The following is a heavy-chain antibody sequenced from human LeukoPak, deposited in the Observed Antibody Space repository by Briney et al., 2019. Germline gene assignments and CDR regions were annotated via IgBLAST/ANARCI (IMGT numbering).Heavy chain of an antibody. V-gene: IGHV1-18*04. CDR2: ISTYNANT. Sequence: GASVKVSCKASGYTFTSYGISWVRQAPGQGLEWMGWISTYNANTHYAQELQGRATLTTDTSTSTAYMELRSLRSDDTAMYYCARVNNYDLLSSFDYWGQGTLATVSS. CDR1: GYTFTSYG. CDR3: ARVNNYDLLSSFDY. D-gene: IGHD3-3*01. J-gene: IGHJ4*02.